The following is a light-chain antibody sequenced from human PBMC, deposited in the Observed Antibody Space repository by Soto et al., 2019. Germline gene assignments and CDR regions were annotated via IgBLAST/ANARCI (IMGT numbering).Light chain of an antibody. CDR1: SSNIGNNA. V-gene: IGLV1-36*01. CDR3: AAWDGSLNGRGV. Sequence: QSVLTQPASVSEAPRQRVTISCSGSSSNIGNNAVNWYQQLPGKAPKLLIYYDDLLPSGVSDRFSGPKSGTSASLAISGLQSEDEADYYCAAWDGSLNGRGVFGGGTKVTVL. CDR2: YDD. J-gene: IGLJ2*01.